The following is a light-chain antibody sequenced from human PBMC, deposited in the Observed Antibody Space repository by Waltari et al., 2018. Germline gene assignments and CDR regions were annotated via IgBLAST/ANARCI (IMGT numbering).Light chain of an antibody. CDR2: QVS. J-gene: IGKJ2*01. CDR3: MQYTHWPHT. CDR1: QSLLCSGGNTC. V-gene: IGKV2-30*01. Sequence: DVVLTQSPLSLVVTLGQPASISCRSSQSLLCSGGNTCLTWLQQRPGQSPRRLIDQVSKRDSGVPDRFSGSRVEAEDFGVYYCMQYTHWPHTFGQGTKLEIK.